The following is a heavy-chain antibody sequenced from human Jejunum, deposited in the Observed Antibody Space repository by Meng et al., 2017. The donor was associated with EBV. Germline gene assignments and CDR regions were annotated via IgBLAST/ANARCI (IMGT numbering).Heavy chain of an antibody. Sequence: EVHLLESGGGCVQPGGSLRLSCAASGFTFSRYAMNWVRQAPGKGLEWVSSISGSDSSTYYGDSVKGRFTISRDNSKNTLYLQMNSLRAEDAAVYYCVKDDLGSYDYWGQGTLVTVSS. V-gene: IGHV3-23*01. CDR1: GFTFSRYA. J-gene: IGHJ4*02. D-gene: IGHD5-18*01. CDR2: ISGSDSST. CDR3: VKDDLGSYDY.